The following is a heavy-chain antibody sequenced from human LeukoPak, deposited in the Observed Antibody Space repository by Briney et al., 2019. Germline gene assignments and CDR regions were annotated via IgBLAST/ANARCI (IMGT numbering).Heavy chain of an antibody. CDR3: AREGTGYFDY. V-gene: IGHV3-66*01. Sequence: GGSLRLSCAASGFTVSSNYMSWVRQAPGKGLEWVSVIYSGGTTYYADSVKGRFIISSDNSKNTLYPQMNSLRAEDTAVYYCAREGTGYFDYRGQGTLVTVSS. J-gene: IGHJ4*02. D-gene: IGHD7-27*01. CDR1: GFTVSSNY. CDR2: IYSGGTT.